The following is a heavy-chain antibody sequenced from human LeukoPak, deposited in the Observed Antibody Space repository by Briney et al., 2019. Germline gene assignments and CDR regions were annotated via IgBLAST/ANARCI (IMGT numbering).Heavy chain of an antibody. D-gene: IGHD3-22*01. V-gene: IGHV1-58*02. J-gene: IGHJ4*02. CDR1: GFTFTSTA. CDR2: IVVGSGNT. CDR3: AADPNYYDSSGYYLGY. Sequence: ASVKVSCKASGFTFTSTAIQWVRQARGQRLEWIGWIVVGSGNTNYAHKFQERATITRDMSTSTAYMELSSLRSEDTAVYYCAADPNYYDSSGYYLGYWGQGTLVTVSS.